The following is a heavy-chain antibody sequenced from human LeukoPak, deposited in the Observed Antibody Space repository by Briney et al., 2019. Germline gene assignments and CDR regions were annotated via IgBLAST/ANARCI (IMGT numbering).Heavy chain of an antibody. CDR3: AKVFSDCSGGSCYWSEFDY. Sequence: GGSLRLSCAASGFTFSSYGMHWVRQAPGKGLEWVAVIWYDGSNKYHADSVKGRFTISRDNSKNTLYLQMNSLRAEDTAVYYCAKVFSDCSGGSCYWSEFDYWGQGTLVTVSS. D-gene: IGHD2-15*01. V-gene: IGHV3-33*06. J-gene: IGHJ4*02. CDR2: IWYDGSNK. CDR1: GFTFSSYG.